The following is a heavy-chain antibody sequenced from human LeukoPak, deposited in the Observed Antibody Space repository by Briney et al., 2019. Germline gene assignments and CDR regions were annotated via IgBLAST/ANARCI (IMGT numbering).Heavy chain of an antibody. D-gene: IGHD2-2*01. CDR1: GFTFSSYA. CDR3: ARGHLTYCSSTSCPLDAFDI. Sequence: PGRSLRLSCAASGFTFSSYAMHWVRQAPGKGLEWVAVISYDGSNKYYADSVKGRFTISRDNSKNTLYLQMNSLRAEDTAVYYCARGHLTYCSSTSCPLDAFDIWGQGTMVTVSS. CDR2: ISYDGSNK. J-gene: IGHJ3*02. V-gene: IGHV3-30-3*01.